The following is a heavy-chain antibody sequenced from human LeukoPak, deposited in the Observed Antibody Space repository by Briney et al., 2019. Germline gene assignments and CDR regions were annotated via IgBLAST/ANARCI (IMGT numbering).Heavy chain of an antibody. CDR2: ISYSGTT. J-gene: IGHJ3*02. D-gene: IGHD3-16*01. Sequence: PSETLSLTCTVSGASLTRYHWTWIRQSPGKGLEWIGYISYSGTTDSNPSLKSRVTISGDTAKTHFSLRLTSVTAADTAVYFCARVGAPWGAFDIWGPGTMVIVSS. CDR3: ARVGAPWGAFDI. CDR1: GASLTRYH. V-gene: IGHV4-59*01.